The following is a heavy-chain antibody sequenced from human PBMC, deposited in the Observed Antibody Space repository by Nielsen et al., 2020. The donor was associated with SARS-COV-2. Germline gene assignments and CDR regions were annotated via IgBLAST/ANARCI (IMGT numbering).Heavy chain of an antibody. CDR2: ISGSGGST. CDR1: GFTFSSYA. Sequence: GESLKISCAASGFTFSSYAMSWVRQAPGKGLEWVSAISGSGGSTYYADSVKGRFTISRDNSKNTLYLQMNSLRAEDTAVYYCARDRLGCSSTSCYRQYFQHWGQGTLVTVSS. D-gene: IGHD2-2*01. J-gene: IGHJ1*01. V-gene: IGHV3-23*01. CDR3: ARDRLGCSSTSCYRQYFQH.